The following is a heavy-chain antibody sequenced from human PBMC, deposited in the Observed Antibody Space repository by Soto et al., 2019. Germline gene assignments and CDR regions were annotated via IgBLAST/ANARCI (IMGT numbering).Heavy chain of an antibody. V-gene: IGHV3-23*01. CDR2: ISGRGFTT. CDR1: GFTFSSYA. J-gene: IGHJ4*02. Sequence: GGSLSLSCAASGFTFSSYAMSWVRQAPGKGLEWVSGISGRGFTTYFADSVKGRFTISRDNSKNTLYLQMNSLRAEDTAVYYCAKDRETSGMNFDYWGRGILVTVSS. CDR3: AKDRETSGMNFDY. D-gene: IGHD1-26*01.